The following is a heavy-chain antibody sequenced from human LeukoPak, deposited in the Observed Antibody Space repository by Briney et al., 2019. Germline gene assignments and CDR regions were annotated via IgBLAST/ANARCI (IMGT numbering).Heavy chain of an antibody. CDR2: IYHSGST. Sequence: PSETLSLTCAVSGGSISSGGYSWSWIRQPPGKGLEWIGYIYHSGSTYYNPSLKSRVTISVDRSKNQFSLKLSSVTAADTAVYYCARGGYDILTGRRDYFDYWGQGALVTVSS. D-gene: IGHD3-9*01. CDR1: GGSISSGGYS. J-gene: IGHJ4*02. CDR3: ARGGYDILTGRRDYFDY. V-gene: IGHV4-30-2*01.